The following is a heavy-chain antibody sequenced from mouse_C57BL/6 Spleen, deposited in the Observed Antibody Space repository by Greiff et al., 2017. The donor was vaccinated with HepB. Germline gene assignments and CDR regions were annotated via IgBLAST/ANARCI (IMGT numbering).Heavy chain of an antibody. CDR3: ARRGVYGSSYLVAY. V-gene: IGHV1-18*01. Sequence: VQLQQSGPELVKPGASVKIPCKASGYTFTDYNMDWVKQSHGKSLEWIGDINPNNGGTIYNQKFKGKATLTLAKSSSTASMELRSLTSADTAVYYCARRGVYGSSYLVAYWGQVTLVTVSA. CDR2: INPNNGGT. J-gene: IGHJ3*01. D-gene: IGHD1-1*01. CDR1: GYTFTDYN.